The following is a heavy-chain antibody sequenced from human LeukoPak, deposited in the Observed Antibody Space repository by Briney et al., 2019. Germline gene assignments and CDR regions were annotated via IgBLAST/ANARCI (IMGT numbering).Heavy chain of an antibody. D-gene: IGHD3-22*01. J-gene: IGHJ4*02. Sequence: GGSLRLSCAASGFTFSSYWMSWVRQAPGKGLEWVSVIYSGGSTYYADSVKGRFTISRDNSKNTLYLQMNSLRAEDTAVYYCARVDSSGWYFDYWGQGTLVTVSS. V-gene: IGHV3-53*01. CDR2: IYSGGST. CDR3: ARVDSSGWYFDY. CDR1: GFTFSSYW.